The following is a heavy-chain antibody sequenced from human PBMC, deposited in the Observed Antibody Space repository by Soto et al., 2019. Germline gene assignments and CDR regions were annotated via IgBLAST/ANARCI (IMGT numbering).Heavy chain of an antibody. CDR3: AIPACSGSWSPFDY. V-gene: IGHV3-20*04. CDR1: GFTFDDHG. D-gene: IGHD6-13*01. CDR2: INWNGGST. J-gene: IGHJ4*02. Sequence: EVQLVESGGGVVRPGGSLRLSCAASGFTFDDHGMSWVRQAPGKGLEWDSGINWNGGSTGYADSVKGRFTIPRDNAKSSRYQQRGRLRAEDTALYYCAIPACSGSWSPFDYWGQGTLVTVSS.